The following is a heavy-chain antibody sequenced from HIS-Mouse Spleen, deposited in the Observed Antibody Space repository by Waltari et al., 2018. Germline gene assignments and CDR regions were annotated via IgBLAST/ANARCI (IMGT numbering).Heavy chain of an antibody. CDR1: GLRFSRYC. D-gene: IGHD1-26*01. J-gene: IGHJ4*02. Sequence: QVQLVESGGGVVQPGRSLRLSCAASGLRFSRYCMRLCLQATGKGLEWVAVISYDGSNKYYADSVKGRFTISRDNSKNTLYLQMNSLRAEDTAVYYCAKDRGSPLYFDYWGQGTLVTVSS. CDR2: ISYDGSNK. V-gene: IGHV3-30*18. CDR3: AKDRGSPLYFDY.